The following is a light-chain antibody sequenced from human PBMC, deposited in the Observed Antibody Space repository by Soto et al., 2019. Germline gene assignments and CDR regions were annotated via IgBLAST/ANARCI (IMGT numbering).Light chain of an antibody. CDR2: SDN. CDR3: AAWDDSLHGCV. V-gene: IGLV1-44*01. Sequence: QSVLTQPPSASGTPGQRVTISCSGSSSNIGTYSVSWYQHFPGTAPRLLIYSDNQRPSGVPDRFSASKSGASASLAISGLQSEDEADFYCAAWDDSLHGCVFGTGTKLTVL. CDR1: SSNIGTYS. J-gene: IGLJ1*01.